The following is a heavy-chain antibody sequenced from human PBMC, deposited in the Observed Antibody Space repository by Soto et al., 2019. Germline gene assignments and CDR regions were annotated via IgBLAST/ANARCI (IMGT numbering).Heavy chain of an antibody. CDR1: GRSISSSSYY. J-gene: IGHJ4*02. CDR2: IYYSGST. CDR3: ASIGMVPKVCVY. V-gene: IGHV4-39*01. D-gene: IGHD2-8*01. Sequence: SETMSLTCTVSGRSISSSSYYWGWIRQPPGKGLEWIGSIYYSGSTYYNPSLKSRVTISVDTSKNQFSLKLSSVTAADTAVYYCASIGMVPKVCVYWGEGTQVTVSS.